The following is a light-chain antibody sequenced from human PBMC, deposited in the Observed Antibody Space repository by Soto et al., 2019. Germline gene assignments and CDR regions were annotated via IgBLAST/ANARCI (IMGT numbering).Light chain of an antibody. CDR2: GAS. Sequence: EIVMPHSPATLSVSPGETATLSCTASQSLSAYLPWYQQRPGQAPRLHIYGASTRAAGIPARFSGFGSGTEFTLTISCLVSEDFAVYYCQQYSSLPPVYTFGQGTKLEIK. V-gene: IGKV3-15*01. CDR1: QSLSAY. J-gene: IGKJ2*01. CDR3: QQYSSLPPVYT.